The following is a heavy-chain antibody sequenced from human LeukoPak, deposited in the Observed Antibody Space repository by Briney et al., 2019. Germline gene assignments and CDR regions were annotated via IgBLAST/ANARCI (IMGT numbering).Heavy chain of an antibody. CDR3: ARALWFGETFPAY. V-gene: IGHV3-48*01. CDR2: ISSSSSTI. Sequence: GGSLRLSCVASGFTFSNYWMSWVRQAPGKGLQWVSYISSSSSTIYYADSVKGRFTISRDNAKNSLYLQMNSLRAEDTAVYSCARALWFGETFPAYWGQGTLVTVSS. D-gene: IGHD3-10*01. J-gene: IGHJ4*02. CDR1: GFTFSNYW.